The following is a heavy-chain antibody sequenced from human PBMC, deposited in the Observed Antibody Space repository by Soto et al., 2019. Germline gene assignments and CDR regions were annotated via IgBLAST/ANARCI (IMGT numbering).Heavy chain of an antibody. Sequence: SETLSLACADYGGSFCGYCWTWIRQPPGTGLEWIGEINHSGSTNYNPSLKSRVTISVDTSKNQFSLKLTSVTAADTALYYCATDKITYPFDYWGHGTMVVVS. D-gene: IGHD3-10*01. CDR1: GGSFCGYC. V-gene: IGHV4-34*01. CDR3: ATDKITYPFDY. CDR2: INHSGST. J-gene: IGHJ4*01.